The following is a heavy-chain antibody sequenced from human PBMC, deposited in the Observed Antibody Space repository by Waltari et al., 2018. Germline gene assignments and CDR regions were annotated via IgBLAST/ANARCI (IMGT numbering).Heavy chain of an antibody. V-gene: IGHV5-10-1*03. CDR2: IYPSDSYT. J-gene: IGHJ4*02. CDR3: ARHERGGWADDY. Sequence: EVQLVQSGAEVKKPGESLRISCKGSGYSFTSYWISWVRQMPGKGLEWMGMIYPSDSYTNYSPSFQGHVTISADKSISTAYLQWSSLKASDTAMYYCARHERGGWADDYWGQGTLVTVSS. D-gene: IGHD6-19*01. CDR1: GYSFTSYW.